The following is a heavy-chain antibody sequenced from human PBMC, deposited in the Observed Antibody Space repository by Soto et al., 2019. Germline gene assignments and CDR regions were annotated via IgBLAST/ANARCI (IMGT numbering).Heavy chain of an antibody. CDR2: IIPIFGTA. J-gene: IGHJ6*02. V-gene: IGHV1-69*13. Sequence: SVKVSCKASGGTFSSYAISWVRRAPGQGLEWMGGIIPIFGTANYAQKFQGRVTITADESTSTAYIELSSLRSEDTAVYYCALGYCISTSCYFGRYYYYYGMDGWGQGTTVTVSS. D-gene: IGHD2-2*01. CDR3: ALGYCISTSCYFGRYYYYYGMDG. CDR1: GGTFSSYA.